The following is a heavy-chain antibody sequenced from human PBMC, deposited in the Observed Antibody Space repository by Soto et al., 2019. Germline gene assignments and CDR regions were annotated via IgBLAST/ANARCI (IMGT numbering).Heavy chain of an antibody. V-gene: IGHV3-15*07. J-gene: IGHJ5*02. CDR2: IKSGSYAGTA. CDR1: GFVFNGAW. Sequence: EVQLVESGGGLVKPGGSLRLSCVASGFVFNGAWMNWVRQAPGTGLEWVGRIKSGSYAGTADYAAPVKGRSTIPRDDSQENLDLPKNTPKTGDTRVYCLGTRGATPPPPGGQGTLVTVSS. CDR3: GTRGATPPPP. D-gene: IGHD1-26*01.